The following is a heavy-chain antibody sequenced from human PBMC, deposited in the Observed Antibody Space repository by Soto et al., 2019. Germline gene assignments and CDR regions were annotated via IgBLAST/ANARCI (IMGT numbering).Heavy chain of an antibody. Sequence: ASAKVSCKAPGYTFTSYAMHCVRQAPGQRLEWMGWINAGNGNTKYSQKFQGRVTITRDTSASTAYMELSSLRSEDTAVYFCARSAVVNYYFDYWGQGTLVTVSS. D-gene: IGHD5-18*01. CDR1: GYTFTSYA. CDR3: ARSAVVNYYFDY. CDR2: INAGNGNT. V-gene: IGHV1-3*01. J-gene: IGHJ4*02.